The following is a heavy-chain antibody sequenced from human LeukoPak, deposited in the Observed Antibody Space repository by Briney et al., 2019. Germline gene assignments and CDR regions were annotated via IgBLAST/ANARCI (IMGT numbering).Heavy chain of an antibody. D-gene: IGHD2-2*01. CDR2: IYTSGST. Sequence: ESSETLSLTCTVSGGSISSYYWSWIRQPAGKGLEWIGRIYTSGSTNYNPSLKSRVTMSVDTSKNQFSLKLTSVTDADTAVYYCARVGCSSTNCYGNYYMDVWGKGTTVTVS. V-gene: IGHV4-4*07. CDR1: GGSISSYY. J-gene: IGHJ6*03. CDR3: ARVGCSSTNCYGNYYMDV.